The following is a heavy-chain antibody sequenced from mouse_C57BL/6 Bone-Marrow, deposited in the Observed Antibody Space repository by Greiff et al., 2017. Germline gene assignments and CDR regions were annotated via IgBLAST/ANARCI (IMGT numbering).Heavy chain of an antibody. CDR2: IDPENGDT. V-gene: IGHV14-4*01. Sequence: EVHLVESGAELVRPGASVKLSCTASGFNIKDDYMHWVQQRPEQGLEWIGWIDPENGDTEYASNFQGKVTIAADTASNTAYLQLSSLTSEDTAVYYCTPPDYYGSRGAWFAYWGQGTLVTVSA. CDR1: GFNIKDDY. J-gene: IGHJ3*01. CDR3: TPPDYYGSRGAWFAY. D-gene: IGHD1-1*01.